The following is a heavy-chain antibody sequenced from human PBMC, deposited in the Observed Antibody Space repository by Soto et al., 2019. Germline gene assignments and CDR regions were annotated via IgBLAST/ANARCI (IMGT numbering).Heavy chain of an antibody. V-gene: IGHV3-9*01. CDR2: ISWNSGSI. CDR3: AKAAAHNWNYPLTDY. CDR1: GFTFDDYA. J-gene: IGHJ4*02. Sequence: EVQLVESGGGLVQPGRSLRLSCAASGFTFDDYAMHWVRQAPGKGLEWVSGISWNSGSIGYADSVKGRFTISRDNAKNSLYLQMNSLRAEDTALYYCAKAAAHNWNYPLTDYWGQGTLVTVSS. D-gene: IGHD1-7*01.